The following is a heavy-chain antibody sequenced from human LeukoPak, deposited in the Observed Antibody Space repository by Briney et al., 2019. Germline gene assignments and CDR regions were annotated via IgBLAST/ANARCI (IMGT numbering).Heavy chain of an antibody. J-gene: IGHJ2*01. D-gene: IGHD2-21*01. CDR1: GYTFGGYF. CDR2: INPLSGET. Sequence: ASVKVSCKASGYTFGGYFIHWVRQAPGQGLEWMGWINPLSGETNYTQKFDARVTMTRDTSITTAYMELTSLRFDDTAIYYCARIASDWGSKYWYFDLWGRGTLVTVSS. CDR3: ARIASDWGSKYWYFDL. V-gene: IGHV1-2*02.